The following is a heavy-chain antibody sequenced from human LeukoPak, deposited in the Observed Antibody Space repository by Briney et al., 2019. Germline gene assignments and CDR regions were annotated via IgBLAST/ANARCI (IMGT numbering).Heavy chain of an antibody. CDR1: GGSVSGSGYA. V-gene: IGHV4-30-2*01. CDR2: IFHSGST. D-gene: IGHD3-16*02. J-gene: IGHJ4*02. CDR3: ASGRTYRHPFDF. Sequence: SQTLSLTCAVTGGSVSGSGYAWNWFRQPPGKGLEWIAYIFHSGSTSSNPSLKSRVTISLDRSKNHFSLNLTSVTAADTAVYYGASGRTYRHPFDFWGQGTLVTVSS.